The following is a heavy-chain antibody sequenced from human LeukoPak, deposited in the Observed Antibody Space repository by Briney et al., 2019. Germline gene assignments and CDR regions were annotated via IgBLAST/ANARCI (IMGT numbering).Heavy chain of an antibody. Sequence: PSETLSLTCTVSGGSISSYYWSWLRQPAGKGLEWIGRIYTSGSTNYNPSLKSRVTMSVDTSKNQFSLKLSSVTAADTAVYYCARAYYGSGSYYKGSPYGMDVWGQGTTVTVSS. D-gene: IGHD3-10*01. CDR2: IYTSGST. J-gene: IGHJ6*02. V-gene: IGHV4-4*07. CDR3: ARAYYGSGSYYKGSPYGMDV. CDR1: GGSISSYY.